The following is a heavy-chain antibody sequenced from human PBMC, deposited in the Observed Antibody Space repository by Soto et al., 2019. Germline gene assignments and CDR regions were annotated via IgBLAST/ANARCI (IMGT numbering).Heavy chain of an antibody. CDR2: ISAYNGNT. Sequence: RASVKVSCKASGYTFTSYGISWVRQAPGQGLEWMGWISAYNGNTNYAQKLQGRVTMTTDTSTSTAYMELRSLRSDDAAVYYCARDVRNSGYDFRLDYWGQGTLVTVSS. CDR1: GYTFTSYG. D-gene: IGHD5-12*01. J-gene: IGHJ4*02. CDR3: ARDVRNSGYDFRLDY. V-gene: IGHV1-18*01.